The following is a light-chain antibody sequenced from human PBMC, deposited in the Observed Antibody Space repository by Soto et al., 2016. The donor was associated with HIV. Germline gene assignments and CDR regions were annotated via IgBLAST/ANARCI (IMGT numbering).Light chain of an antibody. CDR2: KAS. Sequence: DIQMTQSPSTLSASVGDRVTITYRASQSISNWLAWYQQKPGKAPKLLIYKASSLESGVPSRFSGNASGTEFTLTITSLQPDDFATYYCQQYYTYTFGQGTKVDIK. V-gene: IGKV1-5*03. CDR1: QSISNW. J-gene: IGKJ1*01. CDR3: QQYYTYT.